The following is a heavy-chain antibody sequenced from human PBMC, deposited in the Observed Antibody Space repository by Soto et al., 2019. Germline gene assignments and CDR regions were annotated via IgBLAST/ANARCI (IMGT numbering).Heavy chain of an antibody. CDR3: ARDRYGVATDYYYYYGMEV. J-gene: IGHJ6*02. V-gene: IGHV1-18*01. CDR2: ISAYNGNT. D-gene: IGHD5-12*01. Sequence: ASVKVSCKASGYTFTSYGISWVRQAPGQGLEWMGWISAYNGNTNYAQKLQGRVTMTTDTSTSTAYMELRSLRSDDTAVYYCARDRYGVATDYYYYYGMEVWGQGTTVTVSS. CDR1: GYTFTSYG.